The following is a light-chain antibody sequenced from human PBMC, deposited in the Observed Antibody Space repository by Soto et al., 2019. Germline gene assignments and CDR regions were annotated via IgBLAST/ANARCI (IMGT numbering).Light chain of an antibody. CDR2: AAS. J-gene: IGKJ4*01. V-gene: IGKV1-12*01. CDR1: QDIERW. CDR3: KQSKSFPLT. Sequence: DIQMTQSPSSLSASVGDRVSITCRASQDIERWLAWYQQKPGEAPKVLIYAASSLQSGVPSRFSGSGSGTDFSLTISSLQPEDSATYYCKQSKSFPLTFGGGTKVDIK.